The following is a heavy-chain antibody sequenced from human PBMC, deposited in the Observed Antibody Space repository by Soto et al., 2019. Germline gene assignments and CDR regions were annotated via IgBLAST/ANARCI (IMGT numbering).Heavy chain of an antibody. J-gene: IGHJ6*02. D-gene: IGHD3-10*01. V-gene: IGHV3-74*01. CDR3: ARDFVGSGSPSYYYYGMDV. Sequence: EVQLVESGGGLVQPGGSLRLSCAASGFTFSSYWMHWVRQAPGKGLVWVSRINSDGSSTSYADSVKGRFTISRDNAKKTLYRQMNSRRAEDKAVYYCARDFVGSGSPSYYYYGMDVWGQGTTVTVSS. CDR1: GFTFSSYW. CDR2: INSDGSST.